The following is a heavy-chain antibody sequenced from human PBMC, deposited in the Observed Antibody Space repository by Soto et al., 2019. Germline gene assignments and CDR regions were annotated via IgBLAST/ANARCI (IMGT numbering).Heavy chain of an antibody. CDR3: ASSSLYGIDV. Sequence: SETLSLTCSVSGGSISSCYYYWSWHRPPPGQGLEWNGNIYYSGNTYYYPSLKSRLIMSIDTYKNQFSLKVGSVTAADTAGYYCASSSLYGIDVWGQGTTVTVSS. CDR2: IYYSGNT. V-gene: IGHV4-30-4*08. CDR1: GGSISSCYYY. J-gene: IGHJ6*02.